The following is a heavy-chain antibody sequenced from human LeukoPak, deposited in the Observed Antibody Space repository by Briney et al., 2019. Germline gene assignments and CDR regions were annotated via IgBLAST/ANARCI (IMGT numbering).Heavy chain of an antibody. CDR1: GDSLSHNNVA. CDR3: ARGSHSSFDY. V-gene: IGHV6-1*01. D-gene: IGHD3-10*01. CDR2: TYYRPKFNT. J-gene: IGHJ4*02. Sequence: SQTLSLTCAISGDSLSHNNVAWNWIRQSPSRGLAWLGRTYYRPKFNTDYAVSVKSRIAINSDTSKNQFSLQLNSVTPEDTGVYYCARGSHSSFDYWGQGTLVTVSS.